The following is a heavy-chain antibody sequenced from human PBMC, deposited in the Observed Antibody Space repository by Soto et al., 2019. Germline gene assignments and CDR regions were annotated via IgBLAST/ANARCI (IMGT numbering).Heavy chain of an antibody. CDR3: VKDMKWGGTTTIHYFDS. CDR2: ISGSGGST. D-gene: IGHD5-12*01. V-gene: IGHV3-23*01. Sequence: GGSLRLSCAVSGFTFSSYAMSWVRQAPGKGLEWVSAISGSGGSTYYADSVKGRFTISRDNAKSSLFLQMNSLRPDDTALYYCVKDMKWGGTTTIHYFDSWGQGTLVTVS. CDR1: GFTFSSYA. J-gene: IGHJ4*02.